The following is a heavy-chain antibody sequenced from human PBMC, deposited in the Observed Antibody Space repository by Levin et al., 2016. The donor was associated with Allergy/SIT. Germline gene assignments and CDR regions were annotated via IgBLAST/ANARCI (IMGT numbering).Heavy chain of an antibody. J-gene: IGHJ6*02. CDR1: GDSFSSYY. Sequence: SETLSLTCTVSGDSFSSYYWIWMRQVPGKGLEWIGYMSNSGAAKYNPSLGSRVTISVDTSKSQFSLSLTSLTAADTAVYYCGGTTLELRGYFYYAMDVWGQGTTVTVSS. V-gene: IGHV4-59*01. CDR2: MSNSGAA. D-gene: IGHD1-7*01. CDR3: GGTTLELRGYFYYAMDV.